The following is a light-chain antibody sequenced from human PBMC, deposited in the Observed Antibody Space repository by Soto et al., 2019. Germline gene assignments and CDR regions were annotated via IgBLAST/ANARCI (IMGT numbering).Light chain of an antibody. V-gene: IGKV1-33*01. CDR2: DAS. CDR1: QDSSNY. Sequence: DIQMTQSPSSLSSSVGDRVTITCQASQDSSNYLNWYQQKPGKAPKLLIYDASNLETGVPSRFSGSGSGTDFTFTISSLQHEDIATYYCQQYDNLPRYTFGQGTKLEIK. CDR3: QQYDNLPRYT. J-gene: IGKJ2*01.